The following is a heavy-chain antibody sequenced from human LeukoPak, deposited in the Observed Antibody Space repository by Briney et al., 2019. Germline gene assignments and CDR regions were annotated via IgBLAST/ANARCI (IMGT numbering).Heavy chain of an antibody. D-gene: IGHD5/OR15-5a*01. CDR3: ARESWVYPGDY. CDR2: IYTSGST. CDR1: GGSSSSGSYY. V-gene: IGHV4-61*02. J-gene: IGHJ4*02. Sequence: SETLSLTCTVSGGSSSSGSYYWSWIRQPAGKGLEWIGRIYTSGSTNYNPSLKSRVTISVDTSKNQFSLKLSSVTAADTAVYYCARESWVYPGDYWGQGTLVTVSS.